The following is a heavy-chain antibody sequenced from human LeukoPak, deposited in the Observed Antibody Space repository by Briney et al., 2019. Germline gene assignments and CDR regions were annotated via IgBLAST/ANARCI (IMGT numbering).Heavy chain of an antibody. Sequence: SETLSLTCTVSGGSISSSSYYWGWIRQPPGKGLEWIGSIYYSGSTYYNPSLKSRVTISVDTSKNQFSLKLSSVTAADTAVYYCARLFPDDILTGGAGMDVWGQGTTVTVSS. D-gene: IGHD3-9*01. CDR3: ARLFPDDILTGGAGMDV. CDR1: GGSISSSSYY. J-gene: IGHJ6*02. V-gene: IGHV4-39*01. CDR2: IYYSGST.